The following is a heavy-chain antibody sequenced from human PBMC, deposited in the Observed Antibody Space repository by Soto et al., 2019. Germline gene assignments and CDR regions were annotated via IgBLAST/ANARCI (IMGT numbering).Heavy chain of an antibody. J-gene: IGHJ4*02. D-gene: IGHD3-22*01. Sequence: PSETLSLTCAVSGGSISSGSYSWTWIRQPPGKGLEWIGYIYHSGSTYYNLSLKSRVTISVDRSKNQFSLKLSSVTAADTAVYYCARGYYDSSAYTPSYYFDYWGQGTLVTVSS. CDR1: GGSISSGSYS. V-gene: IGHV4-30-2*01. CDR3: ARGYYDSSAYTPSYYFDY. CDR2: IYHSGST.